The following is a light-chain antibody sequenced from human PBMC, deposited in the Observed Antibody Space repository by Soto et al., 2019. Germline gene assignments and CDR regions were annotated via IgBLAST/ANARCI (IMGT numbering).Light chain of an antibody. CDR2: EVS. CDR1: SSDVGSSNL. CDR3: CSYAGSSTHV. J-gene: IGLJ1*01. Sequence: VSGSPGQSITFSCTGTSSDVGSSNLVSWYQQHPGKAPKLLIYEVSKRPSGVSNRFSGSKSGNTAPLTISGLQAEDEADYYCCSYAGSSTHVFGTGTKVTVL. V-gene: IGLV2-23*02.